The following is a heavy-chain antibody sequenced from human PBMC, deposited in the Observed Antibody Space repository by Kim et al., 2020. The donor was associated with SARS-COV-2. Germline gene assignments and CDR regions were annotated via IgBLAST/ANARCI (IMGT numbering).Heavy chain of an antibody. CDR1: GYTFTSYD. J-gene: IGHJ6*02. CDR2: MNPNSGNT. D-gene: IGHD5-12*01. Sequence: ASVKVSCKASGYTFTSYDINWVRQATGQGLEWMGWMNPNSGNTGYAQKFQGIVTMTRNTSISTAYMELSSLRSEDTAVYYCARMDGYNTLGYYYYYGMDVWGQGTTVTVSS. V-gene: IGHV1-8*01. CDR3: ARMDGYNTLGYYYYYGMDV.